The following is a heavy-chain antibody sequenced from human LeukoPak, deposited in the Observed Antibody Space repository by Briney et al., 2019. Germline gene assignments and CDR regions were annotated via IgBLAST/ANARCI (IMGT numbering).Heavy chain of an antibody. J-gene: IGHJ4*02. CDR2: ISVSGGST. CDR3: AKDRSCINGVCNGDFDY. V-gene: IGHV3-23*01. CDR1: GFMFSSQA. Sequence: AGGSLRLSWAASGFMFSSQAMSWVRQAPGKGLEWVSTISVSGGSTYYADSVKGRFTISRDNSKNTVYLQMNSLRAEDTAEYYCAKDRSCINGVCNGDFDYWGQGTLVTVSS. D-gene: IGHD2-8*01.